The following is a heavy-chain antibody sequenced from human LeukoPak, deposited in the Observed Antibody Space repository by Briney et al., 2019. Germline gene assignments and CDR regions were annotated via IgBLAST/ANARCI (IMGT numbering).Heavy chain of an antibody. Sequence: SETLSLTCAVSGASFSGYFWNWIRQSPEKGLEWIGEIKYDGTTNYNPSLTSRVTMSIDKATNQFHLKVTSLTAADTAVYYCTRGPDYYGDYISWFPDAFHIWGQGTLVSVSP. J-gene: IGHJ3*02. D-gene: IGHD4-17*01. CDR1: GASFSGYF. CDR2: IKYDGTT. V-gene: IGHV4-34*01. CDR3: TRGPDYYGDYISWFPDAFHI.